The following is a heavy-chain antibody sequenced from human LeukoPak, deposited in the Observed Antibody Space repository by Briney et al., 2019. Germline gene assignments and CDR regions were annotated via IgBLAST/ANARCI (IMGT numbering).Heavy chain of an antibody. V-gene: IGHV3-23*01. CDR1: GFTFSSYA. D-gene: IGHD3-9*01. Sequence: GGSLRLSCAASGFTFSSYAMSWVRQAPGKGLEWVSAISGSGGNTYYADSVKGRFTISRDNSKNTLYLQMNSLRAEDTAVYYCAREQLPYYDTRGAFDIWGQGTMVTVSS. J-gene: IGHJ3*02. CDR3: AREQLPYYDTRGAFDI. CDR2: ISGSGGNT.